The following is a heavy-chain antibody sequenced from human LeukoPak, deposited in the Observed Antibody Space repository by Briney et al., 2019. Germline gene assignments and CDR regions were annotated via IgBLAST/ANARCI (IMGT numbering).Heavy chain of an antibody. V-gene: IGHV1-2*02. CDR2: INPNSGDT. D-gene: IGHD3-3*01. CDR3: ARGSKSITIFGVVNRGPFNY. J-gene: IGHJ4*02. Sequence: VASVKVSCKASGYTFTGYYMHWVRQAPGQGLEWMGWINPNSGDTNYAQKFQGRVTMTRDTSISTAYMELSRLRSDDTAVYYCARGSKSITIFGVVNRGPFNYWGQGTLVTVSS. CDR1: GYTFTGYY.